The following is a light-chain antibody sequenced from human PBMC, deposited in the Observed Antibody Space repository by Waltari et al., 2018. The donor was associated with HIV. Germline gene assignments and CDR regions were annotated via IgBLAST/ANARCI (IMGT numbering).Light chain of an antibody. CDR1: PSLSITS. CDR2: GAS. CDR3: QQYGSFPLT. V-gene: IGKV3-20*01. J-gene: IGKJ4*01. Sequence: EIVLTQSPGTLSLSPGERATLSCRASPSLSITSLAWYQQKPGQAPRRLMYGASSMATGIPDRVSGSGSGTDFTLTISRLEPDDFAVYYCQQYGSFPLTFGGGTKVEIK.